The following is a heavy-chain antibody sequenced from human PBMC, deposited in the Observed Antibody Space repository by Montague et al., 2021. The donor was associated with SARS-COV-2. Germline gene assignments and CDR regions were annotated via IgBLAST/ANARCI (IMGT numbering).Heavy chain of an antibody. CDR1: GGSINYYY. D-gene: IGHD6-13*01. V-gene: IGHV4-4*07. Sequence: TLSLTCTVSGGSINYYYWHWLRQSAAKGLEWIGRIYSSGNANYSPSLKSRVTMSVDTSQNQFSLKLNSLTAADTAVYYCARGDHPQSASWYFFDTWGQGALVTVSS. CDR2: IYSSGNA. CDR3: ARGDHPQSASWYFFDT. J-gene: IGHJ4*02.